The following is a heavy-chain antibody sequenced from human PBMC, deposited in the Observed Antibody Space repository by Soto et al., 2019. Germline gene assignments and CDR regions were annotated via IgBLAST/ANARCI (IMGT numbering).Heavy chain of an antibody. V-gene: IGHV3-23*01. Sequence: GGSLRLSCAASGFTFSTYSMSWVRQAPGQGLEWVSAITGRSVNTYYADSAKGRFTISRDNSKNTLYLQMNSLRAEDTAVYYCAKERDSRGYFDYWGQGTRVTVSS. J-gene: IGHJ4*02. CDR3: AKERDSRGYFDY. D-gene: IGHD3-22*01. CDR2: ITGRSVNT. CDR1: GFTFSTYS.